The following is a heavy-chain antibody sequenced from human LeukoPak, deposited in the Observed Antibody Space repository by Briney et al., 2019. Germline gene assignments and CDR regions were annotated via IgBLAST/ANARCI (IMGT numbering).Heavy chain of an antibody. J-gene: IGHJ4*02. CDR3: ARVKHYFPWLPDY. V-gene: IGHV4-34*01. Sequence: SETLSLTCAVYGGSFSGYYWGWIRQPPGKVLEWIGEINHSGSTNYNPSLKSRVTISVDTSKNQFSLKLSSVTAADTAVYYCARVKHYFPWLPDYWGQGTLVTVSS. D-gene: IGHD3-9*01. CDR2: INHSGST. CDR1: GGSFSGYY.